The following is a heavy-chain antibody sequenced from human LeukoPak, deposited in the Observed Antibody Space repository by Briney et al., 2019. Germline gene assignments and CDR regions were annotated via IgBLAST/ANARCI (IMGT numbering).Heavy chain of an antibody. J-gene: IGHJ3*02. CDR3: TRETSNAFDI. Sequence: GGSLRLSCAASGFTFNGYWMNWVRQAPGRGLVWVSCIKSDGSTTIYADSVKGRFTISRDNAKNTLYLQMNSLRAEDTAVYYCTRETSNAFDIWGQGTMVTVSS. CDR1: GFTFNGYW. CDR2: IKSDGSTT. V-gene: IGHV3-74*01.